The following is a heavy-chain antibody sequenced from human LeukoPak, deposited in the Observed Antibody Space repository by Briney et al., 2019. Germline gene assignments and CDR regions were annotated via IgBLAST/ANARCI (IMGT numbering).Heavy chain of an antibody. J-gene: IGHJ3*02. CDR2: IYYSGST. D-gene: IGHD4-23*01. V-gene: IGHV4-59*08. Sequence: PSETLSLTCTVSGGSISSYYWSWIRQPPGKGLEWIGYIYYSGSTNYNPSLKSRVTISVDTSKNQFSLKLTSVTAADTAVYYCARHGRIGGNSEGDAFDIWGQGTMVTVSS. CDR1: GGSISSYY. CDR3: ARHGRIGGNSEGDAFDI.